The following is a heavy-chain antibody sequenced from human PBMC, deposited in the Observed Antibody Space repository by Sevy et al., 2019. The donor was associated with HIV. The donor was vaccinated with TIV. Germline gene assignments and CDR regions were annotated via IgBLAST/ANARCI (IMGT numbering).Heavy chain of an antibody. V-gene: IGHV3-30*18. CDR3: AKVRSSFDSSGYYPLDY. J-gene: IGHJ4*02. CDR1: RFTFSSYG. D-gene: IGHD3-22*01. CDR2: ISYDGYNK. Sequence: GGSLRLPCAASRFTFSSYGMHWVRQAPGKGLEWVAVISYDGYNKYYADSVKGRFTISRDNSKNTLYLQMNSLRAEDTAVYYCAKVRSSFDSSGYYPLDYWGQGTLVTVSS.